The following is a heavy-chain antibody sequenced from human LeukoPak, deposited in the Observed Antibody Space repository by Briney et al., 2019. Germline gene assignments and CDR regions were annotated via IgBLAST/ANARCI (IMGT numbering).Heavy chain of an antibody. CDR3: ARDIGSGSYY. D-gene: IGHD3-10*01. Sequence: ASVMVSCKASGYTFTGYYIHWVRQAPGQGLEWMGWINPNSGDTNYAQKFQGRVTMTRDTSINTAYMELSRLRSDDTVVYYCARDIGSGSYYWGQGTLVTVSS. J-gene: IGHJ4*02. V-gene: IGHV1-2*02. CDR1: GYTFTGYY. CDR2: INPNSGDT.